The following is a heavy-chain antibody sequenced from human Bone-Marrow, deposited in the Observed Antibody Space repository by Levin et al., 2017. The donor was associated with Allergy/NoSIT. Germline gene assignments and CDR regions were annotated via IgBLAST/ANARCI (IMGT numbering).Heavy chain of an antibody. CDR2: ISSSSSYV. D-gene: IGHD6-13*01. CDR3: ARGSSWYDTWYFGL. J-gene: IGHJ2*01. Sequence: GGSLRLSCAASGFTFSTYNMNWVRQAPGKGLEWVSSISSSSSYVYSADSVKGRFTISRDNAKNSLYLKMSSLRAEDTAVYYCARGSSWYDTWYFGLWGRGTLVTVSS. CDR1: GFTFSTYN. V-gene: IGHV3-21*01.